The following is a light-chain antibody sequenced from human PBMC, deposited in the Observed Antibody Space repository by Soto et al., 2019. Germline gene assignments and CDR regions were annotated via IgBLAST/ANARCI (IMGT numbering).Light chain of an antibody. CDR3: QQYNNWPRT. Sequence: EIVLTQSPVTLSLSPGERATLSCRTSQSVSSYLAWYQQKPGQAPRLLIYGASTRATGIPARFSGSGSGTDFTLSISSLQSEDFAVYYCQQYNNWPRTFGQGTKVDI. CDR1: QSVSSY. V-gene: IGKV3-15*01. CDR2: GAS. J-gene: IGKJ1*01.